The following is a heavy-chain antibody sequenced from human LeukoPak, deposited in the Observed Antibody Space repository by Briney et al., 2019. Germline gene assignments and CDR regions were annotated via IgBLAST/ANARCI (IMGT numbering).Heavy chain of an antibody. V-gene: IGHV1-46*01. CDR2: INPSGGST. D-gene: IGHD4-17*01. J-gene: IGHJ3*02. CDR3: ARELAEATVTGGAFDI. Sequence: ASVKVSCKASGYTFTSYYMHWVRQAPGQGLEWMGIINPSGGSTSYAQKFQGRVTMTRDTSTSTAYMELSSLRSEDTAVYYCARELAEATVTGGAFDIWGQGTMVTVSS. CDR1: GYTFTSYY.